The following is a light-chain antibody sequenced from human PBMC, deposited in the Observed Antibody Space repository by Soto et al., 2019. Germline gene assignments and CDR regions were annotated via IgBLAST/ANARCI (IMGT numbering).Light chain of an antibody. Sequence: DIQMTQSPSSLSASVGDRVTITCQASQDISNYLNWYQQKPGKAPKLLIYGASNLETGVPSRFSGSGSGTDFTLTISSLQPEDVATYYCQKYNSAPWTFGQGTKVEIK. J-gene: IGKJ1*01. CDR1: QDISNY. V-gene: IGKV1-33*01. CDR2: GAS. CDR3: QKYNSAPWT.